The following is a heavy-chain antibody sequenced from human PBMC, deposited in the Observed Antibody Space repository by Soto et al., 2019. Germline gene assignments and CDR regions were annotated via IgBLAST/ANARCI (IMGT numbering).Heavy chain of an antibody. J-gene: IGHJ4*02. CDR3: ARGVTEGVDY. CDR2: MEPSSGKT. Sequence: GASVKVSCKASGYSFTSLDINWVRQTTGQGLEWMGWMEPSSGKTGYAQRFQDRVTMTRDTSINTAYMELRSLTSDDTDFYYCARGVTEGVDYWGQGTLVTVSS. V-gene: IGHV1-8*01. D-gene: IGHD3-10*01. CDR1: GYSFTSLD.